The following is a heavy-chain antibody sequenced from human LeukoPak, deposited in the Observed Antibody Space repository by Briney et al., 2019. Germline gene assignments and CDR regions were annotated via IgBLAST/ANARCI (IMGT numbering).Heavy chain of an antibody. CDR1: GFTFSSYA. J-gene: IGHJ6*03. D-gene: IGHD5-12*01. CDR2: ISGSGGST. CDR3: AKISGYDYYYYYYMDV. Sequence: GGSLRLSCAAYGFTFSSYAMSWVRQAPGKGLEWVSAISGSGGSTYYADSVKGRFTISRDNSKNTLYLQMNSLRAEDTAVYYCAKISGYDYYYYYYMDVWGKGTTVTGSS. V-gene: IGHV3-23*01.